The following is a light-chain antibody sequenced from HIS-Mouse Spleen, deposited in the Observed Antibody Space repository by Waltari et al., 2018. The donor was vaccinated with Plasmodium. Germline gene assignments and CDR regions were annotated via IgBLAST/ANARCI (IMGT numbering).Light chain of an antibody. J-gene: IGKJ1*01. CDR1: QSISSSY. CDR2: GAS. Sequence: ESVLTQSPGTLSLSPGESATLSCRASQSISSSYLAWYQQKPGQAPTLLLYGASSRDTGIPDRFSGSGSGTEFTLTISRLEPDDFAVYYCQQYGSSLPWTFGQGTKVEIK. CDR3: QQYGSSLPWT. V-gene: IGKV3-20*01.